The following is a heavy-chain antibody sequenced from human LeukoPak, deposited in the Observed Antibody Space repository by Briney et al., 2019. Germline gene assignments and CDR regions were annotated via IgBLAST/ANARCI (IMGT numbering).Heavy chain of an antibody. J-gene: IGHJ6*02. Sequence: GGSLRLSCAASGFTFSSYSMNWVRQAPGKGLEWVSSISSSSSYIYYADSVKGRFTISRDNAKNSLYLQMNSLRAVDTAVYYCAREWSSSGSKKVGMDVWGQGPTVTVSS. CDR2: ISSSSSYI. CDR3: AREWSSSGSKKVGMDV. CDR1: GFTFSSYS. V-gene: IGHV3-21*01. D-gene: IGHD6-6*01.